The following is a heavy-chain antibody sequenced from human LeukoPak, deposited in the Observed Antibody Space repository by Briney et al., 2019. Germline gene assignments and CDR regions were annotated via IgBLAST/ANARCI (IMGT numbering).Heavy chain of an antibody. J-gene: IGHJ4*02. D-gene: IGHD6-6*01. CDR1: GGSISSGGYY. Sequence: PSETLPLTCTVSGGSISSGGYYWSWIRQPPGKGLEWIGYIYHSGSTYYNPSLRSRVTISVDRSKNQFSLKLSSVTAADTAVYYCARHATAARRDFDYWGQGTLVTVSS. CDR2: IYHSGST. CDR3: ARHATAARRDFDY. V-gene: IGHV4-30-2*01.